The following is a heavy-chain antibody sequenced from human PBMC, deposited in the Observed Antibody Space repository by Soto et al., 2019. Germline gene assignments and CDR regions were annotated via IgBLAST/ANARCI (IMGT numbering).Heavy chain of an antibody. Sequence: QVQLQESGPGLVKPSGTLSLTCAVSGGSISSSNWWSWVRQPPGKGLEWIGEIYHSGSTNYNPSLKSRVTISVDMSKNQFTLKLSSVTAADTGVYYCASTTLDVGECTNGVCYRSYAWFDPWGQGTLVTVSS. CDR2: IYHSGST. CDR3: ASTTLDVGECTNGVCYRSYAWFDP. V-gene: IGHV4-4*02. J-gene: IGHJ5*02. D-gene: IGHD2-8*01. CDR1: GGSISSSNW.